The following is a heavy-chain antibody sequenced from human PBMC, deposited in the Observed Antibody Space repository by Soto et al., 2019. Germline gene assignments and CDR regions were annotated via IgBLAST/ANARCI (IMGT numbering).Heavy chain of an antibody. CDR3: EEYSSNWYNY. D-gene: IGHD6-13*01. Sequence: EVELVESGGGLVQPGGSLRLSCAASGFTFSNYAMSWVRQAPGKGLEWVSYISSDSNTIWYADSVKGRFTISRDKAKNSLYLQMNSLRVEDTAVYYCEEYSSNWYNYWGQGTLVTVSS. CDR2: ISSDSNTI. CDR1: GFTFSNYA. J-gene: IGHJ4*02. V-gene: IGHV3-48*01.